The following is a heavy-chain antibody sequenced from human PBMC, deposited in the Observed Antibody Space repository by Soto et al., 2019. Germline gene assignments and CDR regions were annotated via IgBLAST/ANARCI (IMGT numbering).Heavy chain of an antibody. CDR1: GVSINNNY. Sequence: PSETLSLTCTVSGVSINNNYWTCIRQPPGKGLEWIGYIYYSGSTNYNPSLKSRVTISIDTSKNQFSLKLSSVTAAETAVYYCAMTNNPYYFDYWGQGALVTVSS. J-gene: IGHJ4*02. CDR3: AMTNNPYYFDY. V-gene: IGHV4-59*01. D-gene: IGHD1-20*01. CDR2: IYYSGST.